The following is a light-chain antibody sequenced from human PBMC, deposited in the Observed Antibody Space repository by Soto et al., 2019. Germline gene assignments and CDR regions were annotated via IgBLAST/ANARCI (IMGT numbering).Light chain of an antibody. CDR2: EVS. Sequence: QSALTQPASVSGSPGQSITISCTGTSSDVGSYNLVSWYQQHPGKAPKLMIYEVSKRPSGVSNRFSGSKSGNTASLTISGLQAEDEADHYCCSYAGSSTEVFGGGTKLTVL. J-gene: IGLJ2*01. CDR1: SSDVGSYNL. V-gene: IGLV2-23*02. CDR3: CSYAGSSTEV.